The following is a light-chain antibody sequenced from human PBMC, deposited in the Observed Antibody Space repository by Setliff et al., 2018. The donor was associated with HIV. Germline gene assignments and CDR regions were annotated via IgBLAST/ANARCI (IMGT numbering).Light chain of an antibody. CDR1: SSDVGGYNY. CDR3: SSYAGSNV. V-gene: IGLV2-8*01. CDR2: EVS. J-gene: IGLJ1*01. Sequence: QSALTQPPSASGSPGQSVTISCTGTSSDVGGYNYVSWYQQHPGKAPKLMIYEVSKRPSGVPDRFSGSKSGNTASLTVPGLQAEDEADYYCSSYAGSNVFGTGTKVTVL.